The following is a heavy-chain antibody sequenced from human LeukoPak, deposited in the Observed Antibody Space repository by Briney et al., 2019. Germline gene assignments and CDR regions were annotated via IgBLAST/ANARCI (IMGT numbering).Heavy chain of an antibody. CDR1: GFTFDDYA. CDR2: ISGDGGST. D-gene: IGHD5-12*01. Sequence: GGSLRLSCAASGFTFDDYAMHWVRQAPGKGLEWVSLISGDGGSTYYADSVKGRCTISRHNSKNTLYLQMNSLRAEDTAVYYCARDLSGYDSSWGQGTLVTVSS. CDR3: ARDLSGYDSS. J-gene: IGHJ4*02. V-gene: IGHV3-43*02.